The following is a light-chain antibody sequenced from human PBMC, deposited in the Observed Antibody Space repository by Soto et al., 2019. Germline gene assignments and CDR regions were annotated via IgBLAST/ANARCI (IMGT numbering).Light chain of an antibody. CDR3: QQYNNYLTWS. J-gene: IGKJ1*01. CDR1: QSISRW. CDR2: NAD. Sequence: DIQMTQSPSTLSACVGDRVTMTCRASQSISRWLAWFQQKPGKAPRMLIFNADTLERGVPSRFSGSGYGTEFTLTISSLQPDDFATYYCQQYNNYLTWSFGQGTKVEIK. V-gene: IGKV1-5*01.